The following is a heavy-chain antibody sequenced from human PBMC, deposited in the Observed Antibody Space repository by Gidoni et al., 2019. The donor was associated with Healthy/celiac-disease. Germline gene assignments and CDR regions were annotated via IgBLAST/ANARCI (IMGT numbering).Heavy chain of an antibody. CDR2: IYYSGST. Sequence: QLQLQESGPGLVTPSETLSLTCTVSGGSISSSSYYWGWIRQPPGKGLEWIGSIYYSGSTYYNPSLKSRVTISVDTSKNQFSPKLSSVTAADTAVYYCARDLGGYRPAWGQGTLVTVSS. J-gene: IGHJ4*02. V-gene: IGHV4-39*07. D-gene: IGHD3-16*01. CDR1: GGSISSSSYY. CDR3: ARDLGGYRPA.